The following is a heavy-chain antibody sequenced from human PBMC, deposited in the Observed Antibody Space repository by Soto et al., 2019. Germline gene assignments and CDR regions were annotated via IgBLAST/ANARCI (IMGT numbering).Heavy chain of an antibody. J-gene: IGHJ6*02. Sequence: PSETLSLTCTVSGASVSSGSYYWSWIRQSPGKGLEWVGYVYYTGTTNYNPSLKSRVIISVDTSKNQFSLKLTSVTAADTAVYHCARDVRPRGASLGRYYGMDVWGQGNTVTVS. V-gene: IGHV4-61*01. CDR2: VYYTGTT. D-gene: IGHD1-26*01. CDR1: GASVSSGSYY. CDR3: ARDVRPRGASLGRYYGMDV.